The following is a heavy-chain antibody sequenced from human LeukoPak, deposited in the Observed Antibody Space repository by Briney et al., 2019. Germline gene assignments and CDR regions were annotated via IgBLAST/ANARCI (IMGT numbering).Heavy chain of an antibody. D-gene: IGHD6-19*01. V-gene: IGHV4-34*01. J-gene: IGHJ4*02. Sequence: SETLSLTCAVYGGSFSGYYWTWIRQPPGKGLEWIGEINHSGSTNYNPSLKSRVIISVDTSKNQFSLKLSSVTAADTAVYYCARSAGSGWDYFDYWGQGTLVTVSS. CDR1: GGSFSGYY. CDR2: INHSGST. CDR3: ARSAGSGWDYFDY.